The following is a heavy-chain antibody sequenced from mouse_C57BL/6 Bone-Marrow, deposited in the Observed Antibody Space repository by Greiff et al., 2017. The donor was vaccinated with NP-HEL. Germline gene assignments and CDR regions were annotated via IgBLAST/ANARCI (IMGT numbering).Heavy chain of an antibody. V-gene: IGHV1-54*01. CDR2: INPGSGGT. D-gene: IGHD2-3*01. CDR3: ASAYDGYYGRFAY. Sequence: VQLQQSGAELVRPGTSVKVSCKASGYAFTNYLIEWVKQRPGQGLEWIGVINPGSGGTNYNEKFKGKATLTADKSSSTAYMQLSSLTSEDSAVYCCASAYDGYYGRFAYWGQGTLVTVSA. CDR1: GYAFTNYL. J-gene: IGHJ3*01.